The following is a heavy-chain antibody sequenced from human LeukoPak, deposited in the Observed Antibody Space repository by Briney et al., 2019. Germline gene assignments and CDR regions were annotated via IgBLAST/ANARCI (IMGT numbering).Heavy chain of an antibody. D-gene: IGHD6-13*01. J-gene: IGHJ4*02. CDR1: GGTFSSYA. CDR2: IIPILGIA. V-gene: IGHV1-69*04. CDR3: ARGRRYSSSWYRLDY. Sequence: SVKVSCKASGGTFSSYAISWVRQAPGQGLEWMGRIIPILGIANYAQKFQGRVTITADKSTSTAYMELSSLRSEDTAVYYCARGRRYSSSWYRLDYWGQGTLVTVSS.